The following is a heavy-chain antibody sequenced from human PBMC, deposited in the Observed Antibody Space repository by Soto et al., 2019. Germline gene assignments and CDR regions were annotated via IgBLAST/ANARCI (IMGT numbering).Heavy chain of an antibody. CDR1: GYTLTELS. CDR3: ASSPYSGSYYRDY. V-gene: IGHV1-24*01. D-gene: IGHD1-26*01. CDR2: FDPEDGET. Sequence: GASVKVSCKVSGYTLTELSMHWVRQAPGKGLEWMGGFDPEDGETIYAQKFQGRVTMTEDTSTDTAYMELSSLRSEDTAVYYCASSPYSGSYYRDYWGQRTLVTVSS. J-gene: IGHJ4*02.